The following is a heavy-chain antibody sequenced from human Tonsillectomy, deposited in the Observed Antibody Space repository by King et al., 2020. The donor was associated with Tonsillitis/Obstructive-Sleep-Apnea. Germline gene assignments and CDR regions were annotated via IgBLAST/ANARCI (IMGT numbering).Heavy chain of an antibody. J-gene: IGHJ3*02. Sequence: LQLQESGPGPVKPSQTLSLTCTVSGGSISSGGYYWSWIRQHPGKGLEWIGYIYYSGSTYYNPSLKSRVSISVDTSKNQFSLKLSSVTAADTALYYCARENSGDYGPNVGAFDIWGQGTMVTVSS. CDR2: IYYSGST. V-gene: IGHV4-31*03. CDR3: ARENSGDYGPNVGAFDI. CDR1: GGSISSGGYY. D-gene: IGHD4-17*01.